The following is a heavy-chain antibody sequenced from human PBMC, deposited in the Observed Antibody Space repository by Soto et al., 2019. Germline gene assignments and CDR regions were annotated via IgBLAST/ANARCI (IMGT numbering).Heavy chain of an antibody. CDR1: GFTFSNAW. V-gene: IGHV3-15*01. CDR3: PTDKSPKLLDYGDYFQH. J-gene: IGHJ1*01. D-gene: IGHD4-17*01. CDR2: IKSKTDGGTT. Sequence: EVQLVESGGGLVKPGGSLRLSCAASGFTFSNAWMSWVRQAPGKGLEWVGRIKSKTDGGTTDYAAPVKGRFTISRDDSKNPLYRQMNSLTTADSAVYYCPTDKSPKLLDYGDYFQHWGQGTLVTVSS.